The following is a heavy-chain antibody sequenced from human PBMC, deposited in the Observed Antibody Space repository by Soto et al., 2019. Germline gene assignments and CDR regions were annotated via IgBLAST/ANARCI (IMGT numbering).Heavy chain of an antibody. J-gene: IGHJ4*02. CDR1: GGSISSGGYY. V-gene: IGHV4-31*03. D-gene: IGHD3-9*01. CDR2: IYYSGST. Sequence: SETLSLTCTVSGGSISSGGYYWSWIRQHPGKGLEWIGYIYYSGSTYYNPSLKSRVTISVDTSKNQFSLKLSSVTAADTAVYYCARYSTYYDILTGSLAALDYWGQGTLVTVSS. CDR3: ARYSTYYDILTGSLAALDY.